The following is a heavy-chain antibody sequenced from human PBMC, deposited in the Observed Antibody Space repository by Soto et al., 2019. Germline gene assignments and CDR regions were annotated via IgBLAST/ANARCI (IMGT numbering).Heavy chain of an antibody. CDR3: VKEGYMRSDWYGQFDY. J-gene: IGHJ4*02. V-gene: IGHV3-64D*06. CDR2: ISSYGADT. CDR1: GFTFTSYA. Sequence: EVQLVESGGTLVQPGGSLRLSCSASGFTFTSYAMHWVRQAPGKGLEFVSAISSYGADTYYADSVKGRFAISRDNSKNTLYRQMSSLRAEDTALYYCVKEGYMRSDWYGQFDYWGQGALVTVSS. D-gene: IGHD6-19*01.